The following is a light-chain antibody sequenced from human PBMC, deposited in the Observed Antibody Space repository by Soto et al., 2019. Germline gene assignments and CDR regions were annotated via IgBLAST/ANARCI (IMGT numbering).Light chain of an antibody. J-gene: IGLJ3*02. CDR3: RSYAGSFTWV. CDR2: EVS. CDR1: GRDVGSYNF. Sequence: QSALTQPASVSGSPGQSITISCTGTGRDVGSYNFVSWYQQHPGKAPKLMIFEVSRRPSGVSSRFSGSKAGNTASMTISGLQAEDEADYYCRSYAGSFTWVFGGGTKLTVL. V-gene: IGLV2-23*02.